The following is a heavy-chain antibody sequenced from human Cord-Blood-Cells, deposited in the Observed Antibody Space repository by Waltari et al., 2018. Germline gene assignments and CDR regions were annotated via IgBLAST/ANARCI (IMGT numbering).Heavy chain of an antibody. J-gene: IGHJ3*02. Sequence: QVQLVQSGAEVKKPGSSVKVSCKASGGTFSSYAISWVRQAPGQGLEWMGRIIPILGIANYAQKFQGRVTITADKSTSTAYMELSSLRSEDTAVYYCARWITIFGVVIIWNAFDIWGQGTMVTVSS. CDR1: GGTFSSYA. CDR2: IIPILGIA. CDR3: ARWITIFGVVIIWNAFDI. D-gene: IGHD3-3*01. V-gene: IGHV1-69*09.